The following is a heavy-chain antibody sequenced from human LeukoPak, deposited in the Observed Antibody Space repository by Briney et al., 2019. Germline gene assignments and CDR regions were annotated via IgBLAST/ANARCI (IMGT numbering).Heavy chain of an antibody. CDR1: GFTFSSYW. CDR3: ARGGYDFWSGETRMDV. J-gene: IGHJ6*02. Sequence: PGGSLRLSCAASGFTFSSYWMHWVRQAPGKGLVWVSRINRDGSSTTYADSVKGRVTISRDNTKNTVYLQMNSLRAEDTAVYYCARGGYDFWSGETRMDVWGQGTTVTVSS. D-gene: IGHD3-3*01. CDR2: INRDGSST. V-gene: IGHV3-74*01.